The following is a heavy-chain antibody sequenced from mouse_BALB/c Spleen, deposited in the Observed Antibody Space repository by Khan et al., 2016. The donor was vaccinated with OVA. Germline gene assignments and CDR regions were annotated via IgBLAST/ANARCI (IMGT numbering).Heavy chain of an antibody. CDR1: GFTFSSYS. J-gene: IGHJ3*01. Sequence: EVQLLETGGDLVKPGGSLKLSCAASGFTFSSYSMSWVRQTPDKRLEWVASISSGGDYTYYPDIVKGRFTISRDNAKNTLYLQMSSLKSEDTAMYYLASNLTGSFAYWGQGTLVTVSA. CDR2: ISSGGDYT. D-gene: IGHD4-1*01. V-gene: IGHV5-6*01. CDR3: ASNLTGSFAY.